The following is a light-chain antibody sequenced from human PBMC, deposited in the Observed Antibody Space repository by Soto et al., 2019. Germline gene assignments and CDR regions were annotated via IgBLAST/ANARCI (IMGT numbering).Light chain of an antibody. V-gene: IGLV2-23*02. Sequence: QSALTQPASVSGSPGQSITISCTGTSSNVWSYNLVSWYQQHPGKAPKLMINEVSKRPSGVSNRFSGSKSGNTASLTISGLQAEDEADYYCCSYAGSSTFYVFGTGTKVTVL. CDR2: EVS. CDR3: CSYAGSSTFYV. J-gene: IGLJ1*01. CDR1: SSNVWSYNL.